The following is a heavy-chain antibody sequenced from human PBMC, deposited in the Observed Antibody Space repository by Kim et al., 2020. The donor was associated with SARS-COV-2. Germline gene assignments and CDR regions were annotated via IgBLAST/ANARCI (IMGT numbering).Heavy chain of an antibody. J-gene: IGHJ6*02. D-gene: IGHD3-10*01. CDR1: GGSLSGHY. CDR3: GRGRTYGSGSYRAPVDV. V-gene: IGHV4-34*01. Sequence: SETLSLTCTVYGGSLSGHYWSWIRQPPGKGLEWIGQINHSGSTNYSPSLKSRVITSVDTSKNQFSLQLTSVTAADTAIYYCGRGRTYGSGSYRAPVDVWGQGTTVTVSS. CDR2: INHSGST.